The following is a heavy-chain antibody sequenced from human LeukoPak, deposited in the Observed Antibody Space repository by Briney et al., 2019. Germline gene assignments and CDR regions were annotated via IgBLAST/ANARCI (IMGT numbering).Heavy chain of an antibody. CDR3: AKEEYGAXXPFDY. CDR2: ISYDGSNK. V-gene: IGHV3-30*18. Sequence: PGRSLRLSCAASGFTFSSYGMHWVRQAPGKGLEWVAAISYDGSNKYYADSVKGRFTISRDNPKNTLSLKMNSLRAEDTAVYYCAKEEYGAXXPFDYWGQGTLVTVSS. CDR1: GFTFSSYG. J-gene: IGHJ4*02. D-gene: IGHD4-17*01.